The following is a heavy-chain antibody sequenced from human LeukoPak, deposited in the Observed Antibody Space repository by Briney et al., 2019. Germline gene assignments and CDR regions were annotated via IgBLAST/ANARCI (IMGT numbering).Heavy chain of an antibody. J-gene: IGHJ4*02. CDR2: ISGSGGST. D-gene: IGHD3-3*01. CDR1: GFTFSSYA. V-gene: IGHV3-23*01. CDR3: AKEDRDYDFWGGYYISDYFDY. Sequence: GGSLRLSCAASGFTFSSYAMSWVRQAPGKGLEWVSAISGSGGSTYYADSVKGRFTISRDNSKNTLYLQINSLRAEDTAVYYCAKEDRDYDFWGGYYISDYFDYWGQGTLVTVSS.